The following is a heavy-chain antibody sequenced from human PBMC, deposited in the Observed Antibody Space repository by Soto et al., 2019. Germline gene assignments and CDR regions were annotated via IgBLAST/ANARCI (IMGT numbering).Heavy chain of an antibody. J-gene: IGHJ4*02. Sequence: PGQRLEWMGIINPSGGSTSYAQKFQGRVTMTRDTSTSTVYMELSSLRSEDTAVYYCARDSGSGSYRFDYWCQGILVTV. CDR3: ARDSGSGSYRFDY. CDR2: INPSGGST. D-gene: IGHD1-26*01. V-gene: IGHV1-46*03.